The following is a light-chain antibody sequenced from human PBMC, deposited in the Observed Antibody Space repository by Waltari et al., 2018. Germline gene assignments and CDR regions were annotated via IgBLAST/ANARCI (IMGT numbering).Light chain of an antibody. J-gene: IGKJ4*01. CDR2: WTS. Sequence: DIVMTQSPDSLAVSLGERATINCKSTQSFLYRSNNKNCLAWYQQKPGQSPKLLIYWTSTRESGVPDRFSGGGSGTDFTLTISSLQAEDVAVYYCQQYYTTPPTFGGGTKVEIK. V-gene: IGKV4-1*01. CDR1: QSFLYRSNNKNC. CDR3: QQYYTTPPT.